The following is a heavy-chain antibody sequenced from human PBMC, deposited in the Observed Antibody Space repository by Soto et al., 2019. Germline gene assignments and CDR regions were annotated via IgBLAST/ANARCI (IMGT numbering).Heavy chain of an antibody. V-gene: IGHV4-59*01. CDR3: ARGRSSTYLTGYYFDY. CDR1: DGSISSYY. Sequence: PSETLSLTCTVSDGSISSYYWTWIQQPPGKGLEWIGNTYYSGSTDYNPSLKSRVTISVDTSKNWVSLNLYSVTAADTAVYFCARGRSSTYLTGYYFDYWGQGTLVTVSS. J-gene: IGHJ4*02. CDR2: TYYSGST. D-gene: IGHD6-13*01.